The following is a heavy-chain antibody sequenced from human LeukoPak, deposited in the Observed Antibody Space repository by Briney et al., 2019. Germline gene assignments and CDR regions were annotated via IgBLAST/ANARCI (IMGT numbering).Heavy chain of an antibody. CDR2: IYYSGST. D-gene: IGHD6-6*01. J-gene: IGHJ4*02. CDR1: GGSISSSSYY. V-gene: IGHV4-39*07. CDR3: ARSVYSSSGYFDY. Sequence: SETLSLTCTVSGGSISSSSYYWGWIRQPPGKGLEWIGSIYYSGSTYYNPSLKSRVTISVDTSKNQFSLKLSSVTAADTAVYYCARSVYSSSGYFDYWGQGTLVTVSS.